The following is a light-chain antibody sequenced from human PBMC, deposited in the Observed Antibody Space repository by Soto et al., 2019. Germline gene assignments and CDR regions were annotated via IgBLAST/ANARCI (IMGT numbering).Light chain of an antibody. CDR2: SAT. CDR3: QQSYSTLT. Sequence: DLQMTQSPSSLSASVGDRVTITCRASQNINYYLNWYQQKPGKAPKVLIYSATSLQSGVPSRFSGSGSGTDFTLTISSLQPEDFGTYYCQQSYSTLTFGPGTKVDIK. J-gene: IGKJ3*01. CDR1: QNINYY. V-gene: IGKV1-39*01.